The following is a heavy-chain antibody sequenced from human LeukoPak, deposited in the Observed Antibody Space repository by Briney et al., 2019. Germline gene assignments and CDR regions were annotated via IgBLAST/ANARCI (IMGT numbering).Heavy chain of an antibody. Sequence: PGGSLRLSCAASGFTFSSYDMHWVRQATGKGLEWVSAIATAGDTYYPGSVKGRFTISRENAKNSLYLQMNSLRAGDTAVYYCARDRGATGGFDYWGQGTLVTVSS. V-gene: IGHV3-13*01. CDR2: IATAGDT. J-gene: IGHJ4*02. D-gene: IGHD1-26*01. CDR1: GFTFSSYD. CDR3: ARDRGATGGFDY.